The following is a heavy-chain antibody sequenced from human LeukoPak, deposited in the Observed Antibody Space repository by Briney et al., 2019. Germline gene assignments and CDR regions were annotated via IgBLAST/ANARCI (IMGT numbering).Heavy chain of an antibody. Sequence: PGRSLRLSGAASALTFSSYSMNWVRQAPGTGPEWVSSISCSSSYIYYADSVKGRFTISRDNTKNSLYLQMHSLRAEDTAVYYCARAGIGLPALMDVWGQGTTVTVSS. J-gene: IGHJ6*02. CDR1: ALTFSSYS. V-gene: IGHV3-21*01. CDR3: ARAGIGLPALMDV. D-gene: IGHD3-3*01. CDR2: ISCSSSYI.